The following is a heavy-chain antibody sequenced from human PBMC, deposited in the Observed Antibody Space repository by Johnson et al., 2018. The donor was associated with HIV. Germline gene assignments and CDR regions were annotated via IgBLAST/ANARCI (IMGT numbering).Heavy chain of an antibody. CDR1: GFTFSSYA. J-gene: IGHJ3*02. CDR2: ISYDGTNK. CDR3: AKDLQDYYDSSGHDAFDI. V-gene: IGHV3-30-3*02. Sequence: QVQLVESGGGVVQPGGSLRLSCAASGFTFSSYAMHWVRQAPGKGLEWVAVISYDGTNKYYADSVKGRFTISRENSKNTLYLQMNSLRAEDTAVYYCAKDLQDYYDSSGHDAFDIWGQGTMVTVSS. D-gene: IGHD3-22*01.